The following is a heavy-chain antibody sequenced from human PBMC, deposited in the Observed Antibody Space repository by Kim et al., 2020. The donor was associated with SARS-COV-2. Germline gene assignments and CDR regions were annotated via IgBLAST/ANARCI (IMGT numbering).Heavy chain of an antibody. Sequence: GGSLRLSCAASGFTFSSYGMHWVRQAPGKGLEWVAVISYDGSNKYYADSVKGRFTISRDNSKNTLYLQMNSLRAEDTAVYYCAKDRDYGSGSPGGYWGQGTLVTVSS. J-gene: IGHJ4*02. CDR1: GFTFSSYG. D-gene: IGHD3-10*01. CDR3: AKDRDYGSGSPGGY. CDR2: ISYDGSNK. V-gene: IGHV3-30*18.